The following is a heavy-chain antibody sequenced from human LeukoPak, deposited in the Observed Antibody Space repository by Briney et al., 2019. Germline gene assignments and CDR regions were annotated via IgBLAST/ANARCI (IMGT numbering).Heavy chain of an antibody. CDR1: GYTFTGYY. Sequence: APVKVSCKASGYTFTGYYMHWVRQAPGQGLEWMGWINPNSGGTNYAQKFQGRVTMTRDTSISTAYMELSRLRSDDTAVYYCARDKTEGYLVVRGLYVYWGQGTLVTVSS. CDR2: INPNSGGT. J-gene: IGHJ4*02. D-gene: IGHD3-10*01. CDR3: ARDKTEGYLVVRGLYVY. V-gene: IGHV1-2*02.